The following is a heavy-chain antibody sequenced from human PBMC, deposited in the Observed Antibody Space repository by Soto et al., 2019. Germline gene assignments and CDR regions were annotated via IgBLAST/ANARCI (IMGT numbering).Heavy chain of an antibody. Sequence: QITLKDTGPTLVKPTQTLTLTCTFSGFSLSTSGVGVGWIRQPPAKALEWLALIYWNDDKRYSPSLKSRLTITKDTSKNQVVLTMTNMDPVDTATYYCAHSSLRYFDWLLFFDYWGQGTLVTVSS. CDR1: GFSLSTSGVG. CDR3: AHSSLRYFDWLLFFDY. V-gene: IGHV2-5*01. J-gene: IGHJ4*02. D-gene: IGHD3-9*01. CDR2: IYWNDDK.